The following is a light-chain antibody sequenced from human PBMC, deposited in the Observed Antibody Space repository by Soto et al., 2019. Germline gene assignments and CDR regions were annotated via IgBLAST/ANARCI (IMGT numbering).Light chain of an antibody. J-gene: IGLJ1*01. CDR1: SSDFGGYNY. CDR2: EVS. Sequence: QSALTQPASVSGSPGQSITISCTGTSSDFGGYNYVSWYQQHPGKAPKLMIYEVSNRPSGVSNRFSGSKSGNTASLTISGLQAEDEADYYCSSYTSSSIPYVFGTGTKVTVL. CDR3: SSYTSSSIPYV. V-gene: IGLV2-14*01.